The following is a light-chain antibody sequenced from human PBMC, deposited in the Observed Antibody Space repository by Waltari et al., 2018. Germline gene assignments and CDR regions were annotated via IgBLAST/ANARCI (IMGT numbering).Light chain of an antibody. V-gene: IGLV1-36*01. CDR1: RSNIRNNA. Sequence: QSVLTQPPSVSEAPRQRVTISCSGSRSNIRNNAVSWYPQLPGKAPNLLIYYDDLLPSGVSDRFSGSKSGTSASLAISGLQSDDEADYYCAVWDDSLNGVVFGGGTKLTVL. CDR3: AVWDDSLNGVV. J-gene: IGLJ2*01. CDR2: YDD.